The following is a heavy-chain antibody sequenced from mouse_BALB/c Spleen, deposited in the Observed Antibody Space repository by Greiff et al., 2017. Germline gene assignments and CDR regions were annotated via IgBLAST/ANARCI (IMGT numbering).Heavy chain of an antibody. CDR3: TRTHLVCGYVAY. J-gene: IGHJ3*01. CDR1: GFNFKDNY. CDR2: IDPANGNT. V-gene: IGHV14-3*02. Sequence: EVQLQQSGAELVKPGVSVKLSCTASGFNFKDNYMHWVKQRAEQGLEWIGRIDPANGNTKYDPKFQGKATITADTSSNTAYLQLSSLTSDDATDYCCTRTHLVCGYVAYWGQGTLVTVSA. D-gene: IGHD1-2*01.